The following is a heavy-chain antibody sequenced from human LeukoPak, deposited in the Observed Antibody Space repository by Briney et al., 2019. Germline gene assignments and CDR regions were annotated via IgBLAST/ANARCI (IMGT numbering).Heavy chain of an antibody. CDR2: ISYDGSKK. D-gene: IGHD4-17*01. V-gene: IGHV3-30-3*01. CDR3: ARAEHGDYLDY. Sequence: PGGSLRLSCAASGFTFSSYAMHWVRQAPGKGLEWVAVISYDGSKKYYADSVKGRFTISRDNSKNTLYLQMNSLRAEDTAVYYCARAEHGDYLDYWGQGTLVTVSS. J-gene: IGHJ4*02. CDR1: GFTFSSYA.